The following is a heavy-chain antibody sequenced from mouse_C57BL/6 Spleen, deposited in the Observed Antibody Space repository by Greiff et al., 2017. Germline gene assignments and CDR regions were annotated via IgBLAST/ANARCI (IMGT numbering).Heavy chain of an antibody. J-gene: IGHJ4*01. D-gene: IGHD2-2*01. Sequence: DVMLVESGGGLVQPGGSLSLSCAASGFTFTDYYMSWVRQPPGKALEWLGFIRNKANGYTTEYSASVKGRFTISRDNSQSILYLQMNALRAEDSATYYCARSMVTTEYAMDYWGQGTSVTVSS. CDR2: IRNKANGYTT. V-gene: IGHV7-3*01. CDR3: ARSMVTTEYAMDY. CDR1: GFTFTDYY.